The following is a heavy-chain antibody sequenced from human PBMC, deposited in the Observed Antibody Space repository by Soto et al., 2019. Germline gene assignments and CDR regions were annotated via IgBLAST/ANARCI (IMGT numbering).Heavy chain of an antibody. D-gene: IGHD1-26*01. Sequence: ASVKVSCKASGYTLPNFGLSWVRQAPGQGLEWMGCISAYNANTNYAQKFQGRVTMTTDTSTSTAFMELRGLRSDDTAVYYCARENSGSYHRHFDYWGQGTLVTVSS. V-gene: IGHV1-18*01. CDR1: GYTLPNFG. CDR3: ARENSGSYHRHFDY. J-gene: IGHJ4*01. CDR2: ISAYNANT.